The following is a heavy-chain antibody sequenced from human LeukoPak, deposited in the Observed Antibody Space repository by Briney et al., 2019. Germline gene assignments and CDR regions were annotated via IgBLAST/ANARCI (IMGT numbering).Heavy chain of an antibody. D-gene: IGHD6-13*01. CDR1: GDSLSGYY. CDR3: ATRNLGRRQQLI. CDR2: INHSGST. J-gene: IGHJ4*02. Sequence: KPSETPSLTCAVYGDSLSGYYWCWIRPPPRRGLEWMGEINHSGSTNYNPPLLSRVTTSLETSKNQFSLKLSSVSAADTAVYYCATRNLGRRQQLIWGEGTRATVSS. V-gene: IGHV4-34*01.